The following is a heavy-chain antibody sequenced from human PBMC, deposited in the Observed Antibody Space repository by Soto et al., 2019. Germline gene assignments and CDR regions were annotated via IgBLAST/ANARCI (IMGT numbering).Heavy chain of an antibody. V-gene: IGHV3-48*02. J-gene: IGHJ4*02. CDR2: ISSSGSTI. D-gene: IGHD2-21*01. Sequence: EVQLVESGGGLVQPGGSLRLSCAASGFSFSSHSMKWVRQAPGTGLEWVSYISSSGSTIYYADSVKGRFTISRDNAKNSLYLQLNSLRDDDTAVYYCARGRGDCGGTNCYLDSCGQGALVTVSS. CDR3: ARGRGDCGGTNCYLDS. CDR1: GFSFSSHS.